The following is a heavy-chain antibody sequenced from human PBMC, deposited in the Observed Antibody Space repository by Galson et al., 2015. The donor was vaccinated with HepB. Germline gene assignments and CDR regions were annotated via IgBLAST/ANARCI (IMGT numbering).Heavy chain of an antibody. CDR1: GFTFSSHS. CDR2: ISSSSSYI. CDR3: ARRPSITGWYFYYMDV. Sequence: SLRLSCAASGFTFSSHSMYWVRQAPGKGLEWVSFISSSSSYIYYADSVKGRFTISRDNAKRSLYLQMSSLRAEDTAVYYCARRPSITGWYFYYMDVWGKGTTVTVSS. D-gene: IGHD3-10*01. J-gene: IGHJ6*03. V-gene: IGHV3-21*01.